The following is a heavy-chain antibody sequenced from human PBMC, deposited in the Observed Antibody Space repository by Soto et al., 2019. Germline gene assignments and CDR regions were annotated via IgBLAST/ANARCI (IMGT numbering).Heavy chain of an antibody. CDR3: AKVEASGSYYGPFDY. CDR2: ISWNSGSI. V-gene: IGHV3-9*01. D-gene: IGHD1-26*01. CDR1: VFTFDDYA. J-gene: IGHJ4*02. Sequence: LRLSFAASVFTFDDYAMHWVRQAPGKGLEWFSGISWNSGSIGYADSVKGRFTISRDNAKNSLYLQMNSLRAEDTALYYCAKVEASGSYYGPFDYWGQGTLVTVSS.